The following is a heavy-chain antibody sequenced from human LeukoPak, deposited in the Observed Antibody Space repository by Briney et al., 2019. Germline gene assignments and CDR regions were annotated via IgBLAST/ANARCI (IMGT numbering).Heavy chain of an antibody. D-gene: IGHD6-19*01. Sequence: QAGGSLRLSCAASGFTFSSYAMHWVRQAPGKGLEWVSVISYVGTNKFYADSVKGRFTVSRDNSRNTLFLQIHSLRTEDTAVYYCARDPGLGSGVAGPLDYWGQGTLVTVSS. CDR2: ISYVGTNK. CDR3: ARDPGLGSGVAGPLDY. J-gene: IGHJ4*02. V-gene: IGHV3-30*04. CDR1: GFTFSSYA.